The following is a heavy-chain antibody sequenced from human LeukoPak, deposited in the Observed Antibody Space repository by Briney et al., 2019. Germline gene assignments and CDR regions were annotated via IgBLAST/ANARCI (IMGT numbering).Heavy chain of an antibody. V-gene: IGHV4-39*01. CDR2: IYNSGST. CDR3: ARLGYYDSSGYYSPLYNWFDP. D-gene: IGHD3-22*01. CDR1: GGSISSSSYY. Sequence: SETLSLTCTVSGGSISSSSYYWGWIRQPPGKGLEWIGSIYNSGSTYYNPSLKSRVTISVDTSKNQFSLKLSSVTAADTAVYYCARLGYYDSSGYYSPLYNWFDPWGQGTLVTVSS. J-gene: IGHJ5*02.